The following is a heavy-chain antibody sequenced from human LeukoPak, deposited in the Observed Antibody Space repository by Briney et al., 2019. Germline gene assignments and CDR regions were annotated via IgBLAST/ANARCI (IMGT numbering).Heavy chain of an antibody. V-gene: IGHV3-23*01. CDR2: ISGSGGRT. J-gene: IGHJ1*01. Sequence: GGSLRLSCAASRFTFSSYAMSWVRQAPGKGLEWVSGISGSGGRTYYADSVKGRFTISRDNSKNTLYLQMNSLRAEDTAVYYCAKDLGYYYDSSGAEYFQHWGQGTLVTVSS. D-gene: IGHD3-22*01. CDR3: AKDLGYYYDSSGAEYFQH. CDR1: RFTFSSYA.